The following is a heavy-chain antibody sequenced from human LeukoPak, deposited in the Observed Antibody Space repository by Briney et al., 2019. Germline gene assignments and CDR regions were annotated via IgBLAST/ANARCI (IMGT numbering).Heavy chain of an antibody. CDR3: ARHSGGSYVYAFDI. D-gene: IGHD1-26*01. CDR1: GGPISSSYF. J-gene: IGHJ3*02. V-gene: IGHV4-39*01. CDR2: IGYSGTT. Sequence: SETLSLTCTVSGGPISSSYFWGWIRQPPGKGLEWIGTIGYSGTTYYNPSLKSRVTISVDTSKNQFSLKLSSVTAPDTAVYYCARHSGGSYVYAFDIWGQGTLVTVSS.